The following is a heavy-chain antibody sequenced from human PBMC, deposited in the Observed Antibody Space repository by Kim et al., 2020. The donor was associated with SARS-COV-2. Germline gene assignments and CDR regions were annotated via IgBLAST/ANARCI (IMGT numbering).Heavy chain of an antibody. CDR3: AREVLDTDATGWYLDL. D-gene: IGHD2-8*01. CDR2: IGTNGGT. J-gene: IGHJ2*01. CDR1: GFIFSSYD. V-gene: IGHV3-13*01. Sequence: GGSLRLSCEASGFIFSSYDFHWVRQGTGKGLEWVSAIGTNGGTFYPDSVKGRFTISRDNAKTSLYLQMNSLRAGDTAVYYCAREVLDTDATGWYLDLWGRGTLVTVSS.